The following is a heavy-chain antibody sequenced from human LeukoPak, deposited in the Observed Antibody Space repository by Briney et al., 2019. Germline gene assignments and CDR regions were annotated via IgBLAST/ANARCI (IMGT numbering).Heavy chain of an antibody. D-gene: IGHD6-13*01. Sequence: SETLSLTCTVSGGSISSYYWSWIRQPPGKGLEWIGYIYYSGSTNCNPSLKSRVTISVDTSKNQFSLKLSSVTAADTAVYYCARRAAAAAWFDPWGQGTLVTVSS. V-gene: IGHV4-59*08. J-gene: IGHJ5*02. CDR2: IYYSGST. CDR1: GGSISSYY. CDR3: ARRAAAAAWFDP.